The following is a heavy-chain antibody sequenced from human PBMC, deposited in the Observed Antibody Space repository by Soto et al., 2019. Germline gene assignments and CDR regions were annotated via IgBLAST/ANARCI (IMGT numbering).Heavy chain of an antibody. CDR3: ARGGPGDIVVVPAAMGWFDP. J-gene: IGHJ5*02. D-gene: IGHD2-2*01. CDR2: IIPIFGTA. V-gene: IGHV1-69*01. Sequence: QVQLVQSGAEVKKPGSSVKVSCKASGGTFSSYAISWVRQAPGQGLEWMGGIIPIFGTAKYAQKFQGRVTITADESTSTAYMELSSLRSEDTAVYYCARGGPGDIVVVPAAMGWFDPWGQGTLVTVSS. CDR1: GGTFSSYA.